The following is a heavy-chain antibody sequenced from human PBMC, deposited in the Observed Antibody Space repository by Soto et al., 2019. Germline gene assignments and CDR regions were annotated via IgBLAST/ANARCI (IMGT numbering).Heavy chain of an antibody. CDR1: GFTFSSYS. Sequence: GGSLRLSCAASGFTFSSYSMNWVRQAPGKGLEWVSSISSSSSYIYYADSVKGRFTISRDNAKNSLYLQMNSLRAEDTAVYYCAREKEYCSGGSCSPGGYFDYWGQGTLVTVSS. J-gene: IGHJ4*02. D-gene: IGHD2-15*01. CDR3: AREKEYCSGGSCSPGGYFDY. V-gene: IGHV3-21*01. CDR2: ISSSSSYI.